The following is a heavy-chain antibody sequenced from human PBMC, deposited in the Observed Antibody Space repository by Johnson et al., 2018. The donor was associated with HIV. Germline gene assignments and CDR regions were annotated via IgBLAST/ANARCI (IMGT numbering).Heavy chain of an antibody. CDR1: GFTFSSYA. J-gene: IGHJ3*02. V-gene: IGHV3-30-3*01. Sequence: QVQLVESGGGVVQPGRSLRLSCAASGFTFSSYAMHWVRQAPGKGLEWVAVISYDGSNKYYADSVKGRFTISRDNSKNTLYLQMNSLRAEDTAVYYCARGPITMVRGVIADAFDIWGQGTMVTVSS. D-gene: IGHD3-10*01. CDR3: ARGPITMVRGVIADAFDI. CDR2: ISYDGSNK.